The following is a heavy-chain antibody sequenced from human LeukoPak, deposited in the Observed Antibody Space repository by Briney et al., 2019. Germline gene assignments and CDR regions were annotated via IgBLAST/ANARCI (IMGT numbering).Heavy chain of an antibody. V-gene: IGHV4-38-2*01. CDR3: AALSPGSTSSDY. CDR2: IYHSGST. J-gene: IGHJ4*02. Sequence: PSETLSLTXAVSGYSISSGYYWGWIRQPPGKGLEWIGSIYHSGSTYYDPSLKSRVTISVDTSKNQFSLKLSSVTAADTAVYYCAALSPGSTSSDYWGQGTLVTVSS. D-gene: IGHD2-2*01. CDR1: GYSISSGYY.